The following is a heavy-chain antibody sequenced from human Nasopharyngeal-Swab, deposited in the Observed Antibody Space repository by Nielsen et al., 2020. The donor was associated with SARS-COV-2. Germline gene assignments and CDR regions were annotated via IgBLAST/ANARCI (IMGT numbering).Heavy chain of an antibody. J-gene: IGHJ4*02. D-gene: IGHD4-17*01. Sequence: GESLKIAWTACGFTFGDDAMGGVRQAPGRGLEWVGFIRGKVCRGTTEYAASVKGRFTISRDDTKSIAYLQMNSLKTEDTAVYYCTRGGYGDYGLYYFDYWGQGTLVTVSS. CDR3: TRGGYGDYGLYYFDY. V-gene: IGHV3-49*04. CDR1: GFTFGDDA. CDR2: IRGKVCRGTT.